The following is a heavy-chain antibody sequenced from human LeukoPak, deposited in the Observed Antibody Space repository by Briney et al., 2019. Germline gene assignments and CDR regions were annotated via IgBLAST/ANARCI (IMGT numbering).Heavy chain of an antibody. J-gene: IGHJ4*02. CDR3: ARDSYGFGAPDY. V-gene: IGHV4-39*02. CDR1: GGSISSSSYY. CDR2: IYYSGST. D-gene: IGHD5-18*01. Sequence: PSETLSLTCTVSGGSISSSSYYWGWIRQPPGKGLEWIGSIYYSGSTYYNPSLKSRVTISVDTSKNQFSLKLSSVTAADTAVYYCARDSYGFGAPDYWGQGTLVTVSS.